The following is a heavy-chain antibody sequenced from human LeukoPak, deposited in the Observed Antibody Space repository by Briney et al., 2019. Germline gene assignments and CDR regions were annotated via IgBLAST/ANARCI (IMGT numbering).Heavy chain of an antibody. V-gene: IGHV3-23*01. Sequence: GGSLRLSCAASGFTFSSYAMTWVRQAPGKGLEWVSTISGSGSITNYADSVKGRFTISRDNSKNTLYLQMNSLRAEDTAVYYCAKPPPLWRAYNGFDPWGQGTLVTVSS. D-gene: IGHD3-10*01. CDR2: ISGSGSIT. J-gene: IGHJ5*02. CDR1: GFTFSSYA. CDR3: AKPPPLWRAYNGFDP.